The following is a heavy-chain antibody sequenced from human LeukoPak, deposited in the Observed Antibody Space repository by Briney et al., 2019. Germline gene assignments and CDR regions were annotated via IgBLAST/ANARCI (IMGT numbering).Heavy chain of an antibody. Sequence: PGGSLRLSCAASGFTFSSYAMSWVRQAPGKGLEWVSAISGSGGSTYYADSVKGRSTISRDNSKNTLYLQMNSLRAEDTAVYYCAKVPYYYDSSGYFNIWGQGTMVTVSS. V-gene: IGHV3-23*01. CDR1: GFTFSSYA. D-gene: IGHD3-22*01. CDR2: ISGSGGST. CDR3: AKVPYYYDSSGYFNI. J-gene: IGHJ3*02.